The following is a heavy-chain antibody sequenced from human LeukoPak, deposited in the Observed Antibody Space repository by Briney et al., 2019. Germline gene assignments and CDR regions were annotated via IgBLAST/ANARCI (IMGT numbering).Heavy chain of an antibody. D-gene: IGHD6-13*01. Sequence: PGGPWRLSCAASGFTFSSYSMNWVRQAPGKGLEWVSSISSSSSYIYYADSVKGRFTISRDNAKNSLYLQMNSLRAEDTAVYYCARDPLSSSSFDLWGQGTLVTVSS. CDR1: GFTFSSYS. J-gene: IGHJ4*02. CDR2: ISSSSSYI. CDR3: ARDPLSSSSFDL. V-gene: IGHV3-21*01.